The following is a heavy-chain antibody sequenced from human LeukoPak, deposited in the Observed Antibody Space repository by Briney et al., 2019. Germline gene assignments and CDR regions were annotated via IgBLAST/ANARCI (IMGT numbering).Heavy chain of an antibody. CDR2: IYFNGII. CDR3: AKGAPLRTFDY. D-gene: IGHD4-17*01. CDR1: GGSVATSY. V-gene: IGHV4-59*08. Sequence: SETLSLTCSVSGGSVATSYWSWIRQPPGKGLEWIGYIYFNGIINYNPSLKSRVSMSVDTSKNQFSLKLTSVTAADTAVYYCAKGAPLRTFDYWGQGTLVTVSS. J-gene: IGHJ4*02.